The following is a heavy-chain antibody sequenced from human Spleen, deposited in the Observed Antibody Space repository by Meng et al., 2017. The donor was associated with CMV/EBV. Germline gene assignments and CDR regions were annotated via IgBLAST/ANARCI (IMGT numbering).Heavy chain of an antibody. V-gene: IGHV3-21*01. J-gene: IGHJ6*02. D-gene: IGHD2-2*01. CDR3: ARERVDCSSTSCYVYGMDV. CDR2: ISSSSNYI. Sequence: GGSLRLSCVASGFTFTTYTMTWVRQAPGTGLEWVSSISSSSNYIHYADSVKGRFTISRDNAKSSLYLQMNGLRAEDTAVYYCARERVDCSSTSCYVYGMDVWGQGTTVTVSS. CDR1: GFTFTTYT.